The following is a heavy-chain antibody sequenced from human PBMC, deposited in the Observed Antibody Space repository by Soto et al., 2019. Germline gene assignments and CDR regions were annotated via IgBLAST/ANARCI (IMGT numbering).Heavy chain of an antibody. CDR2: IYTSGST. V-gene: IGHV4-4*07. D-gene: IGHD6-6*01. J-gene: IGHJ4*02. Sequence: SDTLSLTCTVSGGSISSYYWSWIRQPAGKGLEWIGRIYTSGSTNYNPSLKSRVTMSVDTSKNQFSLKLSSVTAADTAVYFCARAWSSSPGTYYFDYWGQGTLVTVS. CDR1: GGSISSYY. CDR3: ARAWSSSPGTYYFDY.